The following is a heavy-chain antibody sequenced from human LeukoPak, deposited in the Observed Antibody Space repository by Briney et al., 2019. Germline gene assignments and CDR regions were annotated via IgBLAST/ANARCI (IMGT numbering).Heavy chain of an antibody. J-gene: IGHJ5*02. D-gene: IGHD3-10*01. Sequence: GGSLRLSCSASGFPFSSYAMHWVRQAPGKGLEYVSAISDSGGSTYYADSVKGRFTISRDNSKNTLYLQMNSLRAEDTAVYYCARVMRLTMIRGVPPWFDPWGQGTLVTVSS. V-gene: IGHV3-64*04. CDR3: ARVMRLTMIRGVPPWFDP. CDR2: ISDSGGST. CDR1: GFPFSSYA.